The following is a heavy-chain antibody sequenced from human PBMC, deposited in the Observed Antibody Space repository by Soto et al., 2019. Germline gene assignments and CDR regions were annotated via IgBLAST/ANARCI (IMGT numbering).Heavy chain of an antibody. Sequence: ILSCAASGFTFSSYAMSWVRQAPGKGLEWVSAISESGGAIYYSDSVKGRFTISRDDSKNTLYLEMNSLRAEDTAVYYCAKYGYSGYGDFDYWGQGTLVTVSS. V-gene: IGHV3-23*01. CDR1: GFTFSSYA. CDR3: AKYGYSGYGDFDY. J-gene: IGHJ4*02. D-gene: IGHD5-12*01. CDR2: ISESGGAI.